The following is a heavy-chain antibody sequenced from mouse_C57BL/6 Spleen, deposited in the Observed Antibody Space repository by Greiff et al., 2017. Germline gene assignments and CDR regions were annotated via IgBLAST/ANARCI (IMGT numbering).Heavy chain of an antibody. CDR3: ARDSSGYFFAY. CDR1: GFTFSSYA. V-gene: IGHV5-4*01. Sequence: DVHLVESGGGLVKPGGSLKLSCAASGFTFSSYAMSWVRQTPEKRLEWVATISDGGSYTYYPDNVKGRFTISRDNAKNNLYLQMSHLKSEDTAMYYCARDSSGYFFAYWGQGTLVTVSA. CDR2: ISDGGSYT. J-gene: IGHJ3*01. D-gene: IGHD3-2*02.